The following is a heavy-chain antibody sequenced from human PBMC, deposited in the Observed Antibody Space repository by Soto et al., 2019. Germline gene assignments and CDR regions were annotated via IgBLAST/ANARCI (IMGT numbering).Heavy chain of an antibody. CDR3: ASGGRNYYDSSGYYPRFDY. D-gene: IGHD3-22*01. CDR1: GGSFSVYY. J-gene: IGHJ4*02. CDR2: INHSGST. Sequence: SETLSLTCAVYGGSFSVYYWSWIRQPPGKGLEWIGEINHSGSTNYNPSLKSRVTISVDTSKNQFSLKLSSVTAADTAVYYCASGGRNYYDSSGYYPRFDYWGQGTLVTVSS. V-gene: IGHV4-34*01.